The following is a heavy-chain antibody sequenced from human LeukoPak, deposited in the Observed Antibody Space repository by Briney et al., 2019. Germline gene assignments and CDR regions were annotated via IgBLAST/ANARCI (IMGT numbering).Heavy chain of an antibody. D-gene: IGHD6-13*01. J-gene: IGHJ5*02. V-gene: IGHV1-2*02. CDR3: ARDPAPQLVRGSWFDP. Sequence: ASVKVSCKASGYTFTGYYMHWVRQAPGQGLEWMGWINPNSGGTNYAQKLQGRVTMTTDTSTSTAYMELSSLRSDDTAVYYCARDPAPQLVRGSWFDPWGQGTLVTVSP. CDR2: INPNSGGT. CDR1: GYTFTGYY.